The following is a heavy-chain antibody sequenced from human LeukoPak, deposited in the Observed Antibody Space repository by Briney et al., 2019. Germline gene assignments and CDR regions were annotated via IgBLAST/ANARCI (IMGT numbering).Heavy chain of an antibody. CDR2: INPNSGGT. D-gene: IGHD6-19*01. CDR3: ASDIAVAGTSGTLLYFDY. J-gene: IGHJ4*02. V-gene: IGHV1-2*02. CDR1: GYTFTGYY. Sequence: VASVKVSCKASGYTFTGYYMHWVRQAPGQGLEWMGWINPNSGGTNYAQKFQGRVTMTRDTSISTAYMELSRLRSDDTAVYYCASDIAVAGTSGTLLYFDYWGQGTLVTVSS.